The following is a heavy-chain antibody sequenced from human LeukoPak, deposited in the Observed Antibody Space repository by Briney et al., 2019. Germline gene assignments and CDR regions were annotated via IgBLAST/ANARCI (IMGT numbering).Heavy chain of an antibody. CDR2: ISSSSSYI. CDR3: ASRYILTGYDY. D-gene: IGHD3-9*01. Sequence: PSETLSLTCAVYGGSFSDYYWNWVRQAPGKGLEWVSSISSSSSYIYYADSVKGRFTISRDNAKNSLYLQMNSLRAEDTAVYYCASRYILTGYDYWGQGTLVTVSS. CDR1: GGSFSDYY. V-gene: IGHV3-21*01. J-gene: IGHJ4*02.